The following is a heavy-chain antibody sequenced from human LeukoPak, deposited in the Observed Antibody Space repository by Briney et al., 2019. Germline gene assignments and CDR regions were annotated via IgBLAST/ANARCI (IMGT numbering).Heavy chain of an antibody. Sequence: PSETLSLTCAVYGGSFSGYYWSWIRQPPGKGLEWIGEINHSGSTNYNPSLKSRVTISVDTSKNQFSLKLSSVTAADTAVYYCARVDYGGNTAFDIWGQGTMVTVSS. CDR3: ARVDYGGNTAFDI. J-gene: IGHJ3*02. V-gene: IGHV4-34*01. CDR1: GGSFSGYY. CDR2: INHSGST. D-gene: IGHD4-17*01.